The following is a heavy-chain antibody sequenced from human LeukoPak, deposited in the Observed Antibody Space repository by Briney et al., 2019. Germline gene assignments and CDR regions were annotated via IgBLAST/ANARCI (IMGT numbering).Heavy chain of an antibody. D-gene: IGHD2-15*01. Sequence: GGSLRLSCAVSVYSVTNNYMSWVRQAPGKGLEWVSVMYSGGGTSYADSVKGRFTTSRDSSNNTLYLQMNSRRAEDTAVYYCARSILRGNDAFDIWGQGTMVTVSS. V-gene: IGHV3-53*01. J-gene: IGHJ3*02. CDR3: ARSILRGNDAFDI. CDR2: MYSGGGT. CDR1: VYSVTNNY.